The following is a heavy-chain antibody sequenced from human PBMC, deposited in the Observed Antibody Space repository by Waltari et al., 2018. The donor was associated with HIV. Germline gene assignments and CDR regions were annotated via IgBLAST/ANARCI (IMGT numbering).Heavy chain of an antibody. CDR3: AHSLGTGAVYFDY. V-gene: IGHV2-5*01. J-gene: IGHJ4*02. CDR1: GFSLNTIGVG. D-gene: IGHD2-8*01. CDR2: IYCHDEK. Sequence: QITLKESGPALVTPTETLPLTCSFSGFSLNTIGVGVGLIRQPPGKALEWLAIIYCHDEKRYSPSLDRRLSITKDTDKNQVVVRMTDMDPVDTATYFCAHSLGTGAVYFDYWGQGTLVAVSS.